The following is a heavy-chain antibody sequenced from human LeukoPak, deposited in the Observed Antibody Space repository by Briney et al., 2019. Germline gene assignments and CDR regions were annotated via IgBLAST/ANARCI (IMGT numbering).Heavy chain of an antibody. Sequence: PSETLSLTCTVSGGSISSSSYYWGWIRQPPGKGLEWIGSIYHGGRTSYNPSPESRVTISVDTSKNQFSLKLTSVTAADTAVYYCARSFLGSSSLDYWGQGTLVTVSS. J-gene: IGHJ4*02. CDR1: GGSISSSSYY. D-gene: IGHD6-6*01. CDR2: IYHGGRT. V-gene: IGHV4-39*07. CDR3: ARSFLGSSSLDY.